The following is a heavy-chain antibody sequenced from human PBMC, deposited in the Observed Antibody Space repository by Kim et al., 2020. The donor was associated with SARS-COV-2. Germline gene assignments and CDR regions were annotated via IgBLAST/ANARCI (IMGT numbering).Heavy chain of an antibody. Sequence: GGSLRLSCAVSGFTLGSYGMHWVRQAPGKGLEWVAGILYDGNNKFYEDSVKGRFTISRDTSKNTMYLQMNSLRDEDTAIYYCARGYNSGTYNYGLDFWGQGTTVTVTS. V-gene: IGHV3-30*03. D-gene: IGHD6-19*01. CDR1: GFTLGSYG. J-gene: IGHJ6*02. CDR2: ILYDGNNK. CDR3: ARGYNSGTYNYGLDF.